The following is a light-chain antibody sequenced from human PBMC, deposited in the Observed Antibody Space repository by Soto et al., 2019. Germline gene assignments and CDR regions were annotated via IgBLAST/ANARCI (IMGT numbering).Light chain of an antibody. CDR2: AAS. CDR1: QRISSNY. CDR3: QDYGSSPQT. J-gene: IGKJ1*01. V-gene: IGKV3-20*01. Sequence: DIVLTQSPGTLSLSPGERATLSCRASQRISSNYLGWYQQKPGQAPRLLIYAASSRATGIPDRFSGSGSGTDFTLTISRLEPEDFAVYYCQDYGSSPQTFGPGTKVEI.